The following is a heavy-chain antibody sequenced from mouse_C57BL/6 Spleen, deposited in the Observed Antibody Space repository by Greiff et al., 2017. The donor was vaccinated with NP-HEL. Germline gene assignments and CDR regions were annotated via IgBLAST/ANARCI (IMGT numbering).Heavy chain of an antibody. CDR1: GFTFSSYA. CDR3: TREAGIYYDYVAMDY. CDR2: ISSGGDYI. D-gene: IGHD2-4*01. Sequence: EVQRVESGEGLVKPGGSLKLSCAASGFTFSSYAMSWVRQTPEKRLEWVAYISSGGDYIYYVDTVKGRFTISRDNARNTLYLQMSSLKSEDTAMYYCTREAGIYYDYVAMDYWGQGTSVTVSS. J-gene: IGHJ4*01. V-gene: IGHV5-9-1*02.